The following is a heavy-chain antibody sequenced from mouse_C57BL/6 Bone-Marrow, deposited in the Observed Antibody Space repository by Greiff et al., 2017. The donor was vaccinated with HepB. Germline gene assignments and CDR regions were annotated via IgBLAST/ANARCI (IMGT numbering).Heavy chain of an antibody. D-gene: IGHD1-1*01. V-gene: IGHV7-1*01. CDR3: ARDALLKGYAMDY. CDR2: SRNKANDYTT. CDR1: GFTFSDFY. Sequence: EVQGVESGGGLVQSGRSLRLSCATSGFTFSDFYMEWVRQAPGKGLEWIAASRNKANDYTTEYSASVKGRFIVSRDTSQSILYLQMNALRAEDTAIYYCARDALLKGYAMDYWGQGTSVTVSS. J-gene: IGHJ4*01.